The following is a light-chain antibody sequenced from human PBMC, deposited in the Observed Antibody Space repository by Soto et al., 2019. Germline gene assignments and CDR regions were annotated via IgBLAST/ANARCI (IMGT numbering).Light chain of an antibody. CDR1: QSVSSN. V-gene: IGKV3-15*01. CDR3: QQYNNWTPWT. J-gene: IGKJ1*01. CDR2: CAS. Sequence: EVVMTQSPATLSVSPGERATLSCRASQSVSSNLAWYQQKPGKAPTLIIYCASTRTTGIPARFSGSGSGTAFTITIRSLQSEDFSVYYCQQYNNWTPWTFGQGTKVEIK.